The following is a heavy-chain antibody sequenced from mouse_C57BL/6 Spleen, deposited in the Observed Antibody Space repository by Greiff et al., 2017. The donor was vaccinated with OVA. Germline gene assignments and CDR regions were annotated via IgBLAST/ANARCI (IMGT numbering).Heavy chain of an antibody. V-gene: IGHV1-26*01. CDR3: ARVGPIYYDYDGAFAY. D-gene: IGHD2-4*01. CDR1: GYTFTDYY. J-gene: IGHJ3*01. Sequence: VQLQQSGPELVKPGASVKISCKASGYTFTDYYMNWVKQSHGKSLEWIGDINPNNGGTSYNQKFKGKATLTVDKSSSTAYMELRSLTSEDSAVYYCARVGPIYYDYDGAFAYWGQGTLVTVSA. CDR2: INPNNGGT.